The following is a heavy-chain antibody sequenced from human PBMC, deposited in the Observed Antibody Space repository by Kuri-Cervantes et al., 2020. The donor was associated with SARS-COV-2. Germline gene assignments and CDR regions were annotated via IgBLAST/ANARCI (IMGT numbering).Heavy chain of an antibody. J-gene: IGHJ4*02. CDR2: IYTSGST. D-gene: IGHD3-3*01. Sequence: SCTVSGGSISSGSYYWSWIRQPAGKGLEWIGRIYTSGSTNYNPSLKSRVTISVDTSKNQFSLKLSSVTAADTAVYYCARHNRMEWLSCYFDYWGQGTLVTVSS. CDR3: ARHNRMEWLSCYFDY. CDR1: GGSISSGSYY. V-gene: IGHV4-61*02.